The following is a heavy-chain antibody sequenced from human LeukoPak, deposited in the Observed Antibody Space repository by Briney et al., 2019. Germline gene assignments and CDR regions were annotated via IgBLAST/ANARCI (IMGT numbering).Heavy chain of an antibody. Sequence: ASVKVSCKASGYTFTGYGISWVRQAPGQGLEWMGWINPNSGGTNYAQKFQGRVTMTRDTSISTAYMELSRLRSDDTAVYYCARNIHSGYATYYYYGMDVWGQGTTVTVSS. CDR1: GYTFTGYG. V-gene: IGHV1-2*02. J-gene: IGHJ6*02. D-gene: IGHD5-12*01. CDR3: ARNIHSGYATYYYYGMDV. CDR2: INPNSGGT.